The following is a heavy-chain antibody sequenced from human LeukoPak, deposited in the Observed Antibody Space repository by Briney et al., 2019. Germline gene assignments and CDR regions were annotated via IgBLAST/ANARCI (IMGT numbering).Heavy chain of an antibody. Sequence: SETLSLTCTVSGASFSSRNYYWAWIRQPPGKGLKWTGTISQSGTTYYNPSLKSRVAISADTSKSQFSLKLSSVTAADTAVYFCANHGVSVYGHLDFWGQGTLVTVSS. CDR1: GASFSSRNYY. CDR2: ISQSGTT. D-gene: IGHD3-10*01. CDR3: ANHGVSVYGHLDF. V-gene: IGHV4-39*01. J-gene: IGHJ4*02.